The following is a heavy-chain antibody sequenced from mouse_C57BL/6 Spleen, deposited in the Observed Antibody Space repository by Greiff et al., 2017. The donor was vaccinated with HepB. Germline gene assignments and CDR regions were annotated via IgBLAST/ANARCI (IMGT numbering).Heavy chain of an antibody. V-gene: IGHV1-15*01. CDR2: IDPETGGT. D-gene: IGHD1-1*01. J-gene: IGHJ2*01. CDR1: GYTFTDYE. CDR3: TRRGFAVVAPYYFDY. Sequence: VQLQQSGAELVRPGASVTLSCKASGYTFTDYEMHWVKQTPVHGLEWIGAIDPETGGTAYNQKFKGKAILTADKSSSTAYMELRSLTSEDSAVYYCTRRGFAVVAPYYFDYWGQGTTLTVSS.